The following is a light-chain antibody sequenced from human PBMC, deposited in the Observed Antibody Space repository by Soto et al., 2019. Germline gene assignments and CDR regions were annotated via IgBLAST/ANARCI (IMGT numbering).Light chain of an antibody. Sequence: EIVLTQSPGALSLSPGARATLSGRASQSVSSTYLAWYQQKPGQAPSLLIYGASSRATGIPDRFSGSGSGTDFTLTISRLEPEDFAVYYCQQYERSPTTFGGGTKVEIK. CDR1: QSVSSTY. J-gene: IGKJ4*01. CDR2: GAS. CDR3: QQYERSPTT. V-gene: IGKV3-20*01.